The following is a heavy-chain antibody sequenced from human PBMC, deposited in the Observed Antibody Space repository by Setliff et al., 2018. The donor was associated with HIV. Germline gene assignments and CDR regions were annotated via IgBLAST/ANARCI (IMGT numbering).Heavy chain of an antibody. CDR3: ARDPGITMVRGVITYYFDY. J-gene: IGHJ4*02. CDR2: VRYDESNK. CDR1: GFILSSYA. D-gene: IGHD3-10*01. Sequence: PGGSLRLSCAASGFILSSYAMHWVRQAPGKGLEWVACVRYDESNKYYAESVKDRFTISRDNSKNMVYLQMNSLRAEDTAVYYCARDPGITMVRGVITYYFDYWGQGTLVTVSS. V-gene: IGHV3-30*02.